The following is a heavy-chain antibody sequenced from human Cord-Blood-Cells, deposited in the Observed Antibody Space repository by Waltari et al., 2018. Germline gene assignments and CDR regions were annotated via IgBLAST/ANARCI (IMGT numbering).Heavy chain of an antibody. CDR1: GFTFSGSA. V-gene: IGHV3-73*02. Sequence: EVQLVESGGGLVQPGGSLKLSCAASGFTFSGSAMHWVRQASGKGLGGVGSIRSKANSYATAYAASVKGSFSISRDDSKNTAYLQMNSLKTEDTAVYYCTRPHSSGFDYWGQGTLVTVSS. CDR3: TRPHSSGFDY. J-gene: IGHJ4*02. D-gene: IGHD6-19*01. CDR2: IRSKANSYAT.